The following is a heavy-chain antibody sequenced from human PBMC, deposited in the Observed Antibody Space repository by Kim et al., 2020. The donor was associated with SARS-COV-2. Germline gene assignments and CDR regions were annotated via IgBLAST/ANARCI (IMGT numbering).Heavy chain of an antibody. CDR1: GFTFSSYA. V-gene: IGHV3-30-3*01. Sequence: GGSLRLSCAASGFTFSSYAMHWVRQAPGKGLEWVAVISYDGSNKYYADSVKGRFTISRDNSKNTLYLQMNSLRAEDTAVYYCAAILLWFGALSVDAFDI. CDR2: ISYDGSNK. D-gene: IGHD3-10*01. CDR3: AAILLWFGALSVDAFDI. J-gene: IGHJ3*02.